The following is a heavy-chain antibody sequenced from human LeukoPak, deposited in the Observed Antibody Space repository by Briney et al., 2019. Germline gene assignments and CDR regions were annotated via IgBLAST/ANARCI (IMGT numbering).Heavy chain of an antibody. V-gene: IGHV3-9*01. CDR3: AKGISGIAAAGLFDY. D-gene: IGHD6-13*01. CDR2: ISWNSGSI. Sequence: GGSLRLSCAASGFTFDDYAMHWVRQAPGKGLEWVSGISWNSGSIGYADSVKGRFTISRDNAKNSLYLQMNSLRAEDTALYYCAKGISGIAAAGLFDYWGQGTLVTVSS. CDR1: GFTFDDYA. J-gene: IGHJ4*02.